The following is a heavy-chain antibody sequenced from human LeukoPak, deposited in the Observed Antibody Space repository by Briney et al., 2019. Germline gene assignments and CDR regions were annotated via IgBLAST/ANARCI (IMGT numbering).Heavy chain of an antibody. CDR3: GKDLGDGPTIFY. J-gene: IGHJ4*02. CDR1: GFTFSSYA. D-gene: IGHD3-10*01. V-gene: IGHV3-23*01. CDR2: ISGSGGST. Sequence: GGSLRLSCAASGFTFSSYAMSWVRQAPGKGLEWVSAISGSGGSTYYADSVKGRFTISRDNSKNTLYLQMNSLRAEDTAVYYCGKDLGDGPTIFYWGQGTLVTVSS.